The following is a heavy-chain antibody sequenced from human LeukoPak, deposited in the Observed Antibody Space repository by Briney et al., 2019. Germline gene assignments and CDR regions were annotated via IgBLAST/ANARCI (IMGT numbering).Heavy chain of an antibody. J-gene: IGHJ4*02. D-gene: IGHD1-14*01. CDR2: ISGSGGST. CDR3: AKDHPSGYYFDY. Sequence: GGSLRLSCAASGFTFSTYDMSWVRQAPGKGLEWVSAISGSGGSTFNADSVKGRFTISRDNSKNTLFLQMNSLRAEDTAIYYCAKDHPSGYYFDYWGQGTLVTVSS. V-gene: IGHV3-23*01. CDR1: GFTFSTYD.